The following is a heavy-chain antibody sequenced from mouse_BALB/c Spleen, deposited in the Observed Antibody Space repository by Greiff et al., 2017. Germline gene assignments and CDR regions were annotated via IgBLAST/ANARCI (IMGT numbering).Heavy chain of an antibody. CDR2: ISTYYGNT. V-gene: IGHV1-67*01. D-gene: IGHD2-10*02. Sequence: VQLQQSGPELVRPGVSVKISCKGSGYTFTDYAMHWVKQSHAKSLEWIGVISTYYGNTNYNQKFKGKATMTVDKSSSTAYMELARLTSEDSAIYYCARGGYGNSSFAYWGQGTLVTVSA. J-gene: IGHJ3*01. CDR3: ARGGYGNSSFAY. CDR1: GYTFTDYA.